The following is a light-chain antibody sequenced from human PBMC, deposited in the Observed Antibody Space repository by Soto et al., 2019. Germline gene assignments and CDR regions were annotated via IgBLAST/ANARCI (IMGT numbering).Light chain of an antibody. V-gene: IGLV2-23*01. CDR2: ETS. J-gene: IGLJ1*01. CDR3: FSLVSTYSHV. Sequence: QSALSQPAYESGSAGQSVTISCTGTSSDFGSYKFVSWYQHHPGKVPKVIIYETSKRPSGVSDRFSGSKSGNTASLTISGVQADYEGDYYCFSLVSTYSHVFGSWTKVTVL. CDR1: SSDFGSYKF.